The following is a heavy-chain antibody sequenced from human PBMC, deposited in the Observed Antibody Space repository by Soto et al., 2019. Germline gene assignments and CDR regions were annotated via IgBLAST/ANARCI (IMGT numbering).Heavy chain of an antibody. V-gene: IGHV4-31*11. D-gene: IGHD6-6*01. CDR2: IYYSGST. CDR3: ARQYSSSSKTRQNQYYFDY. Sequence: PXETLSLTCAVSGGSISSGGYYWSWIRQHPGKGLEWIGYIYYSGSTYYNPSLKSRVTISVDTSKNQFSLKLSSVTAADTAVYYCARQYSSSSKTRQNQYYFDYWGQGTLVTVSS. CDR1: GGSISSGGYY. J-gene: IGHJ4*02.